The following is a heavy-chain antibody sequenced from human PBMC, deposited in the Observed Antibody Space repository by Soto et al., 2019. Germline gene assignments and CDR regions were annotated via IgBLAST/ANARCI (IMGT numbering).Heavy chain of an antibody. J-gene: IGHJ4*02. D-gene: IGHD6-19*01. CDR3: ARHTSGWHYYDY. CDR2: ISGSSRYT. CDR1: GFNFSDHY. V-gene: IGHV3-11*06. Sequence: PGGSLRLSCAASGFNFSDHYMNWIRQAPGKGLEWVSYISGSSRYTNFADSVKGRFTTSRDNAKSSLYLQMNSLRAEDTAVYYCARHTSGWHYYDYWGQGTPVTVSS.